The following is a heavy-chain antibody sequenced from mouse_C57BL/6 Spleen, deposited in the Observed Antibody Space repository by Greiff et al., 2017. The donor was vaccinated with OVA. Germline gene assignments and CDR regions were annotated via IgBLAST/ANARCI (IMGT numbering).Heavy chain of an antibody. V-gene: IGHV1-69*01. CDR2: IDPSDSYT. CDR1: GYTFPSYW. Sequence: QVQLQQPGAELVMPGATVKLSCKASGYTFPSYWMHWVKQRPGQGLEWIGEIDPSDSYTNYNQKFKGKSTLTVDKSSSTAYMQLSSLTSEDSAVYYCAREGRDYWGQGTTLTVSS. CDR3: AREGRDY. J-gene: IGHJ2*01.